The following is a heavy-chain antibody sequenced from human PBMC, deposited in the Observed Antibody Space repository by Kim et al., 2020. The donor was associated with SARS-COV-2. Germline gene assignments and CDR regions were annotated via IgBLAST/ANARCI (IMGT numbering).Heavy chain of an antibody. CDR2: ISGDGDST. J-gene: IGHJ4*02. Sequence: GGSLRLSCAASGFTFDDYATHWVRQVPGKSLEWVCLISGDGDSTSYADPVKGRFTISRDNSKNSLYLQMNSLRNEDYAIYYCAKVSRGSGWPHSFDYWGQGTLVTVSS. CDR1: GFTFDDYA. V-gene: IGHV3-43*02. CDR3: AKVSRGSGWPHSFDY. D-gene: IGHD6-19*01.